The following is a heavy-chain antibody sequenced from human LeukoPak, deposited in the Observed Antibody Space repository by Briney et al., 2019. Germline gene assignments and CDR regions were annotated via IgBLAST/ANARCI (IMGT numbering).Heavy chain of an antibody. Sequence: PSETLCLTCTLSGDSISSFYWSWIRQAPGKGLECIGFIYINGDTSYNPSLKGRATLSLDTSKNQFSLRLTSVTAADTAVYYCAKTARTFASWGPGTLVTVSS. CDR1: GDSISSFY. V-gene: IGHV4-4*09. J-gene: IGHJ5*02. CDR3: AKTARTFAS. CDR2: IYINGDT. D-gene: IGHD1-7*01.